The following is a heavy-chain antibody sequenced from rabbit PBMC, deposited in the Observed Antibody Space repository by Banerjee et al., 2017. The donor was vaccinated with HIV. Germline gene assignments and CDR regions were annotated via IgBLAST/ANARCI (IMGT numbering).Heavy chain of an antibody. CDR3: ARDLDGVIYWDFNV. Sequence: QEQLEASGGGLFQPGGSLALTCKASGFSLSNKYVMCWVRQAPGKGLEWIACINTSTGTTFYASWAKGRFTISKTSSTTVTLQMTSLTAADTATYFCARDLDGVIYWDFNVWGPGTLVTVS. V-gene: IGHV1S45*01. CDR1: GFSLSNKYV. J-gene: IGHJ4*01. D-gene: IGHD1-1*01. CDR2: INTSTGTT.